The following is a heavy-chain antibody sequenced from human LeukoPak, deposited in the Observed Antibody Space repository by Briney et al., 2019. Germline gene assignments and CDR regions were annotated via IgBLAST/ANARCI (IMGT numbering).Heavy chain of an antibody. CDR1: GGSISSGDYY. CDR3: ARSSGYGAASDY. D-gene: IGHD3-22*01. CDR2: IYYSGST. J-gene: IGHJ4*02. V-gene: IGHV4-30-4*01. Sequence: KSSQTLSLTCTVSGGSISSGDYYWSWIRQPPGKGLEWIGYIYYSGSTYYNPSLKSRVTILVDTSKNQFSLKLSSVTAADTAVYYCARSSGYGAASDYWGQGTLVTVSS.